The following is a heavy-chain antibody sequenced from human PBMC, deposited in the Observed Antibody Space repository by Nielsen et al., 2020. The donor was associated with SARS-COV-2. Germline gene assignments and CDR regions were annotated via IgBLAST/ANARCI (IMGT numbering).Heavy chain of an antibody. CDR2: ISGDSGNT. D-gene: IGHD1-1*01. Sequence: GESLKISCKGSGYSYTSYWMGWVRQAPGQGLEWMGWISGDSGNTMYAEKFQGRVTLTTETSTSTAYMEVTSLRADDTAVYYCARDRQYNWNDYNGMDVWGQGSTVTVSS. CDR3: ARDRQYNWNDYNGMDV. CDR1: GYSYTSYW. J-gene: IGHJ6*02. V-gene: IGHV1-18*04.